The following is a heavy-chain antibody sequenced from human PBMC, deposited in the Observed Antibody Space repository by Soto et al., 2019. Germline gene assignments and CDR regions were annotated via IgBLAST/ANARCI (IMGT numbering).Heavy chain of an antibody. Sequence: PGGSLRLSCAASGFTFSSYGMHWVRQAPGKGLEWVAVISYDGSNKYYADSVKGRFTISRDNSKNTLYLQMNSLRAEDTAVYYCAKERSEHDYYYYYMEGWGKGTTVTVSS. V-gene: IGHV3-30*18. J-gene: IGHJ6*03. D-gene: IGHD1-26*01. CDR1: GFTFSSYG. CDR2: ISYDGSNK. CDR3: AKERSEHDYYYYYMEG.